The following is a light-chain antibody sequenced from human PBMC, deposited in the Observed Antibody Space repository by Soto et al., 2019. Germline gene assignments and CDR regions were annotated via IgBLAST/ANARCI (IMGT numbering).Light chain of an antibody. Sequence: DIQMTQSPSSLSASVGDRVTITCRASQGIGNDLGWYQQKPGKAPKRLIYNAYNLQSGVPSRFSGSGSGTECTLTISSLQSEDFATYYYLQHNTYPYTFGQGTKVDIK. CDR2: NAY. CDR3: LQHNTYPYT. J-gene: IGKJ2*01. CDR1: QGIGND. V-gene: IGKV1-17*01.